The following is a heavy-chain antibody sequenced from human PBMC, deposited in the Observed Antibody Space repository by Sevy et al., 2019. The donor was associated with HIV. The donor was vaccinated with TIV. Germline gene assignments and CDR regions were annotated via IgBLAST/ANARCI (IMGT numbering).Heavy chain of an antibody. CDR1: GFSFRRYT. CDR2: ISYDGRNE. D-gene: IGHD3-10*01. CDR3: ARDGGGDYFDY. Sequence: GGSLRLSCEASGFSFRRYTMHWVRQAPGKGLEWLTVISYDGRNEYYVESVKGRFTISRDNSKNTLYLQMNSLRPEDTAIYYCARDGGGDYFDYWGQGTLVTVSS. V-gene: IGHV3-30*04. J-gene: IGHJ4*02.